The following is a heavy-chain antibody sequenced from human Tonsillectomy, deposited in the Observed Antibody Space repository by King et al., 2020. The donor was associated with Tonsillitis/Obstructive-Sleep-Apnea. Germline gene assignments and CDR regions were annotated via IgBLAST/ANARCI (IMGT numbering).Heavy chain of an antibody. J-gene: IGHJ3*02. CDR3: AREDIVVVPAARGDAFDI. V-gene: IGHV4-34*01. Sequence: VQLQQWGAGLLKPSETLSLTCDVYGGSFSGYYWSWIRQPPGKGLEWIGEINHSGSTNYNPSLKSRVTISVDTSKNQFSLKLSSVTAADTAVYYCAREDIVVVPAARGDAFDIWGQGTMVTVSS. CDR1: GGSFSGYY. D-gene: IGHD2-2*01. CDR2: INHSGST.